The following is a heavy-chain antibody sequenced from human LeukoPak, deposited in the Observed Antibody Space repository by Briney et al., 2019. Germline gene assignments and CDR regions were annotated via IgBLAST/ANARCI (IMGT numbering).Heavy chain of an antibody. CDR2: ISGHDGSL. CDR3: ALKPYCTESECFGFDY. V-gene: IGHV3-23*01. Sequence: GGSQRLSCAASGFTFSNYATSWVRQAPGKGLEWVSSISGHDGSLHYADSVKGRFTISSDNSWNTVYLQMNSLRSGDTAVYYCALKPYCTESECFGFDYWGQGTLVTVSS. J-gene: IGHJ4*02. D-gene: IGHD2-8*02. CDR1: GFTFSNYA.